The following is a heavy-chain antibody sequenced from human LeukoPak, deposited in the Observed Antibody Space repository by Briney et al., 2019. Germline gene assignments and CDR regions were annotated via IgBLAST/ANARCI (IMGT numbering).Heavy chain of an antibody. V-gene: IGHV1-46*01. CDR2: INPSGGST. CDR3: AREGLRPRHGTNWFDP. J-gene: IGHJ5*02. Sequence: ASVKVSCKASGYTFTSYYMHWVRQAPGQGFEWMGIINPSGGSTSYAQKFQGRVTMTRDTSTSTVYMELSSLRSEDTAVYYCAREGLRPRHGTNWFDPWGQGTLVTVSS. D-gene: IGHD5-12*01. CDR1: GYTFTSYY.